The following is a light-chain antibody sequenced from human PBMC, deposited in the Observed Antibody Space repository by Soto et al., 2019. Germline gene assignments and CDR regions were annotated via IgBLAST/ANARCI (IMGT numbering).Light chain of an antibody. J-gene: IGKJ4*01. V-gene: IGKV3-20*01. CDR3: QLYGTLPLT. Sequence: EIVLTQSPGTLSLSPGERATLSCRASQSVRSNYLAWYQQKPGQAPRLLIYCASSRATGIPDRFSGTGSGTDFTLTISRLEPEDFAVYYCQLYGTLPLTFGGGTKVDI. CDR2: CAS. CDR1: QSVRSNY.